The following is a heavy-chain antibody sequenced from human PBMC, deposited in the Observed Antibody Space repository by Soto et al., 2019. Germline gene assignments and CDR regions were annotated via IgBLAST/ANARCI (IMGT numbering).Heavy chain of an antibody. Sequence: GESLKISCKGSGYSFTSYWIGWVRQMPGKGLEWMGIIYPGDSDTRYSPSFQGQVTIPADKSISTAYLQWSSLKASDTAMYYCARHVPTARDPPNYYMDVWGKGTTVTVSS. D-gene: IGHD4-17*01. V-gene: IGHV5-51*01. CDR2: IYPGDSDT. CDR1: GYSFTSYW. CDR3: ARHVPTARDPPNYYMDV. J-gene: IGHJ6*03.